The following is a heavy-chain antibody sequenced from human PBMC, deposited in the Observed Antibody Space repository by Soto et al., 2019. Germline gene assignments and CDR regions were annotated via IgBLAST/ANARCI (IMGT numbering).Heavy chain of an antibody. CDR3: AKVAAKLRPWDH. CDR1: GFAFNMYA. D-gene: IGHD6-6*01. CDR2: ITGSGVNT. V-gene: IGHV3-23*01. Sequence: EVQLLESGGDIVRPGGSLRLSCAGSGFAFNMYAISWIRQVPGKGLEWVSVITGSGVNTNYADSVKGRFTISRDNSKNMVYLQMNSLRAEDTGLYYCAKVAAKLRPWDHWGQGTLVTVSS. J-gene: IGHJ4*02.